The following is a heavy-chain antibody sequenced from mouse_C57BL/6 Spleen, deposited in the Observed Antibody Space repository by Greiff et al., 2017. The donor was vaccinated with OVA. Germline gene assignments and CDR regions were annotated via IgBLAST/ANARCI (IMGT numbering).Heavy chain of an antibody. CDR3: ANYYGSSGDY. J-gene: IGHJ4*01. CDR1: GYTFTDYY. V-gene: IGHV1-19*01. Sequence: VQLQQSGPVLVKPGASVKMSCKASGYTFTDYYMNWVKQSHGKSLEWIGVINPYNGGTSYNQKFKGKATLTVDKSSSTAYMELNSLTSEDSAVYYCANYYGSSGDYWGQGTSVTVSS. CDR2: INPYNGGT. D-gene: IGHD1-1*01.